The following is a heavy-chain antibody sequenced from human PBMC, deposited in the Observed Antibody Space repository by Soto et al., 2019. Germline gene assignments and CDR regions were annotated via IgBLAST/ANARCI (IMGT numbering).Heavy chain of an antibody. D-gene: IGHD6-13*01. CDR2: IIPIFGTA. Sequence: QVPLVQSGAEVKKPGSSVKVSCKASGGTFSSYAISWVRQAPGQGLEWMGGIIPIFGTANYAQKFQGRVTITADESTSTAYMELSSLRSEDTAVYYCAKEGPPGGQQLTPYYYYGMDVWGQGTTVTVSS. CDR1: GGTFSSYA. J-gene: IGHJ6*02. CDR3: AKEGPPGGQQLTPYYYYGMDV. V-gene: IGHV1-69*01.